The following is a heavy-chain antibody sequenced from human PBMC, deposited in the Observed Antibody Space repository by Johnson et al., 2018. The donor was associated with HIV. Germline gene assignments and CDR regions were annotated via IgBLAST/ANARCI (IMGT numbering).Heavy chain of an antibody. CDR3: ARAIGDGYPGMKGFDS. D-gene: IGHD5-24*01. V-gene: IGHV3-23*04. CDR1: GFTFSSYA. CDR2: ISGSGGST. Sequence: VQLVESGGGLVQPGGSLRLSCAASGFTFSSYAMSWVRQAPGKGLEWVSAISGSGGSTYYADSVKGRFTISRDNSKNTLYLQMNSLRAGDTAVYYCARAIGDGYPGMKGFDSWGPGTMVTVSS. J-gene: IGHJ3*02.